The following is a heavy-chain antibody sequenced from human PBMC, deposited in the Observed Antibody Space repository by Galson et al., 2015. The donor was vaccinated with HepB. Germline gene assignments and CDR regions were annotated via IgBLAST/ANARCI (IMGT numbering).Heavy chain of an antibody. D-gene: IGHD6-13*01. CDR2: IIPIFGTA. CDR3: ARDLLAAADRFYYGLDA. Sequence: SVKVSCKASGCTFTSYAISWVRQAPGQGLEWMGWIIPIFGTANYAQKFQGRVTITTDASMSTAYMELSSLRSEDTAVYYCARDLLAAADRFYYGLDAWGQGTPVTVSS. CDR1: GCTFTSYA. V-gene: IGHV1-69*05. J-gene: IGHJ6*02.